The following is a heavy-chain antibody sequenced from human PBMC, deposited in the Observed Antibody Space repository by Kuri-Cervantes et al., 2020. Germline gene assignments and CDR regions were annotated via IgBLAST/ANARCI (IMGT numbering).Heavy chain of an antibody. CDR3: ARAGGGYCSSTSCYRYFDY. V-gene: IGHV4-59*01. Sequence: GSLRLSCTVSGGSISSYYWSWIRQPPGKGLEWIGYIYYSGSTKYNPSLKRRVTISVDSSKNQFSLKLSSVTAADTAVYYCARAGGGYCSSTSCYRYFDYWGQGTLVTVSS. CDR2: IYYSGST. J-gene: IGHJ4*02. D-gene: IGHD2-2*01. CDR1: GGSISSYY.